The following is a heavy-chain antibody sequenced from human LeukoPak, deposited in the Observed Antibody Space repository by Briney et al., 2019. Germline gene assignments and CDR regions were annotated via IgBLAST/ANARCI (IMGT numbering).Heavy chain of an antibody. J-gene: IGHJ5*02. D-gene: IGHD6-13*01. Sequence: GSSVKVSCKASGGTFSSYAISWVRQAPGQGLEWMGGIIPIFGTANYAQKFQGRVTITTDESTSTAYMELSSLRSEDTAVYYCALNPITAMDRSSSWYYDFWDWFDPWGQGTLVTVSS. CDR1: GGTFSSYA. CDR3: ALNPITAMDRSSSWYYDFWDWFDP. CDR2: IIPIFGTA. V-gene: IGHV1-69*05.